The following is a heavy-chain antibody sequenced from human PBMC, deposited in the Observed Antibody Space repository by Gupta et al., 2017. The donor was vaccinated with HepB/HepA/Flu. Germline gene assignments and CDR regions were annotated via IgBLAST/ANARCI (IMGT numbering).Heavy chain of an antibody. CDR3: AQATGSGGLS. D-gene: IGHD3-3*01. V-gene: IGHV1-2*02. J-gene: IGHJ5*02. CDR2: IRPSDGGT. CDR1: GYTFTDSH. Sequence: QVQLVQSATEVRKPGASVKVSCKTSGYTFTDSHLHWVRQAPGQGLEWMGWIRPSDGGTKYAQNLQGRVAMTRDTSISTAYMELNRLTSADTGMYYGAQATGSGGLSWGQGTVVTVSS.